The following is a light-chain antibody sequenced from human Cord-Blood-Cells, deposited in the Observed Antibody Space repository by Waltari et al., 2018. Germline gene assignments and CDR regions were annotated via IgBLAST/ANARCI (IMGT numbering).Light chain of an antibody. CDR3: QSADSSGTPWV. CDR2: KDS. CDR1: ALPKQY. Sequence: SYELTQPPSVSVSPGQTARITCSGDALPKQYAYWYQQKPGQAPVLWIYKDSERPSGIPERFSGSSSGTTVTLTISGVQAEDEADYYCQSADSSGTPWVFGGGTKLTVL. J-gene: IGLJ3*02. V-gene: IGLV3-25*02.